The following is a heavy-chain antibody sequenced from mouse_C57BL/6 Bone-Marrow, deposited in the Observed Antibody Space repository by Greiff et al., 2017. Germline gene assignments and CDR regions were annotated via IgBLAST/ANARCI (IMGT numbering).Heavy chain of an antibody. Sequence: EVKLVESGAELVKPGASVKLSCTASGFNIKDYYMHWVKQRTEQGLEWIGRIDPEDGETKYAPKFQGKATITADTSSNTAYLQLSSLTSEDTAVYYCARSPTGGYCFDYWGQGTTLTVSS. V-gene: IGHV14-2*01. CDR2: IDPEDGET. D-gene: IGHD2-10*01. J-gene: IGHJ2*01. CDR3: ARSPTGGYCFDY. CDR1: GFNIKDYY.